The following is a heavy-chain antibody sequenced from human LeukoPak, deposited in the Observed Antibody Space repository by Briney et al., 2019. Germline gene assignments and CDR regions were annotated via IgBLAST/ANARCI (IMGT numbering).Heavy chain of an antibody. CDR2: INHAGST. J-gene: IGHJ4*02. Sequence: SETLSLTCTVYGGSFSGYYWSWIRQAPGKGLEWIGEINHAGSTNYNPSLKSRVTISLDTPKNHLSLKLSSVTAADTAVYYCARAGYTSSWAPFDYWGQGTLVTVSS. CDR1: GGSFSGYY. CDR3: ARAGYTSSWAPFDY. D-gene: IGHD6-13*01. V-gene: IGHV4-34*01.